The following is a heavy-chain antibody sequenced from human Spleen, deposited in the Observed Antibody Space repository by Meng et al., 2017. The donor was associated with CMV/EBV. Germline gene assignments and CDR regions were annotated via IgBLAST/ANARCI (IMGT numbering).Heavy chain of an antibody. Sequence: SETLSLTCSVSGGSIRSSSYYWGWIRQPPGKGLEWIGYIYYSGSTNYNPSLKSRVTISVDTSKNQFSLKLNSVTAADTAVYYCARDPHDYGPFDPWGQGTLVTVSS. V-gene: IGHV4-61*01. J-gene: IGHJ5*02. CDR1: GGSIRSSSYY. CDR3: ARDPHDYGPFDP. D-gene: IGHD4-17*01. CDR2: IYYSGST.